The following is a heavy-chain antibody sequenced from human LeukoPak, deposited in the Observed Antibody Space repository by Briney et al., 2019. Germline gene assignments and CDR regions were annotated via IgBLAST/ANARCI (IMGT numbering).Heavy chain of an antibody. D-gene: IGHD5-24*01. CDR1: GYTFTSYY. V-gene: IGHV1-46*01. Sequence: ASVKVSCKASGYTFTSYYMHWVRQAPGQGLEWMGIINPSGGSTSYAQKFQGRVTMTRDTSTSTVYMELSSLRSEDTAVYYCARSSDGYRREMSFDYWGQGTLVTVSS. CDR3: ARSSDGYRREMSFDY. CDR2: INPSGGST. J-gene: IGHJ4*02.